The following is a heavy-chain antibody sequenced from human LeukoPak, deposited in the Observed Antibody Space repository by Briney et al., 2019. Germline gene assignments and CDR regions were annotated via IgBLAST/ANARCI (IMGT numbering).Heavy chain of an antibody. CDR3: ARDLFPTYSSGWYAFDY. CDR1: GDSISSDY. Sequence: NPSETLSLTCAVSGDSISSDYWSWVRQPPGKELEWIGYIYYTGSTNYNPSLKSRVTMSVDTSKNQFSLKLSSVTAADTAVYYCARDLFPTYSSGWYAFDYWGQGTLVTVSS. CDR2: IYYTGST. V-gene: IGHV4-59*12. D-gene: IGHD6-19*01. J-gene: IGHJ4*02.